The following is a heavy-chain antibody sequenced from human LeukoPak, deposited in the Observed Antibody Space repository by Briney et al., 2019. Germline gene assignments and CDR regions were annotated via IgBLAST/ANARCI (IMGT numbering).Heavy chain of an antibody. J-gene: IGHJ3*02. CDR1: GGSISSSSYY. V-gene: IGHV4-39*07. CDR3: ARVLWGSYAFDI. Sequence: SETLSLTCTVSGGSISSSSYYWGWIRQPPGKGLEWIGSIYYSGSTYYNPSLKSRVTISVDTSKNQFSLKLSSVTAADTAVYYCARVLWGSYAFDIWGQGTMVTVSS. CDR2: IYYSGST. D-gene: IGHD7-27*01.